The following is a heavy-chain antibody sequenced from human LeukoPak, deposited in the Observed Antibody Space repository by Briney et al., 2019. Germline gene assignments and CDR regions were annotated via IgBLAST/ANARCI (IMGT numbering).Heavy chain of an antibody. D-gene: IGHD6-19*01. V-gene: IGHV3-7*01. Sequence: QTGGSLRLSCAASGFTFIHYWMSWVRQAPGKGLEWVANIKQDGSEKLYLDSLKGRFTISRDNAKNALYLPMNNLRAEDTAVDYCARIGGSVDIGWFFDHWGQGTLVTVSS. J-gene: IGHJ4*02. CDR1: GFTFIHYW. CDR2: IKQDGSEK. CDR3: ARIGGSVDIGWFFDH.